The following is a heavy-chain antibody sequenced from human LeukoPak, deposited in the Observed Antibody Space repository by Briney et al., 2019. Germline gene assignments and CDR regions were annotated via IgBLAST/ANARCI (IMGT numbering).Heavy chain of an antibody. V-gene: IGHV3-53*04. CDR1: GFTVSSNY. D-gene: IGHD5-18*01. CDR2: IYSGGST. CDR3: ARGSTLRGYSYAFLDS. Sequence: PGGSLRLSCAASGFTVSSNYMSWVRQAPGKGLEWVSVIYSGGSTYYADSVKGRFTISRHNSKNTLYLQMNSLRAEDTAVYYCARGSTLRGYSYAFLDSWGQGTLVTVSS. J-gene: IGHJ4*02.